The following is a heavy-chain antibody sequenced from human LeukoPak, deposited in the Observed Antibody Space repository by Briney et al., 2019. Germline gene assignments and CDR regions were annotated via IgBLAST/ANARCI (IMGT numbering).Heavy chain of an antibody. CDR1: GFSVSNFY. V-gene: IGHV3-23*01. CDR3: AKRGVVIRVILVGFHKEAYYFDS. D-gene: IGHD3-22*01. CDR2: ISDSGGRT. J-gene: IGHJ4*02. Sequence: GGSLRLSCAGSGFSVSNFYMNWVRQAPGKGLEWVAGISDSGGRTNYADSVKGRFTISRDNPKNTLYLQMNSLRAEDTAVYFCAKRGVVIRVILVGFHKEAYYFDSWGQGALVTVSS.